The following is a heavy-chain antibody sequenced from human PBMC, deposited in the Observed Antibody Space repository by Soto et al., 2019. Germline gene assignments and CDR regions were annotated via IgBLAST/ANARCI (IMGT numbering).Heavy chain of an antibody. CDR1: GGSFSGYS. D-gene: IGHD6-19*01. Sequence: SETLSLTCAVYGGSFSGYSWTWIRQHPGTGLEWIGEINHSGSTNYNPSLKSRVTMSVDTSKNQFSLKLNSVTAADTAVYYCARGFTIGWYTYYFDLWGQGPLVTVSP. CDR3: ARGFTIGWYTYYFDL. V-gene: IGHV4-34*01. CDR2: INHSGST. J-gene: IGHJ4*02.